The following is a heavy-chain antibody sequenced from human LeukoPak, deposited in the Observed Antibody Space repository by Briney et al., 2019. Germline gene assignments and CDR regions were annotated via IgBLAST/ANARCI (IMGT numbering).Heavy chain of an antibody. J-gene: IGHJ6*03. V-gene: IGHV3-30*02. Sequence: GGSLRLSCAASGFTFSSYGMHWVRQAPGKGLEWVAFIRYDGSNKYYADSVKGRFIISRDNSKNTLYLQMNSLRAEDTAVYYCARPGARGYSYGYSYYYYMDVWGKGTTVTVSS. D-gene: IGHD5-18*01. CDR3: ARPGARGYSYGYSYYYYMDV. CDR1: GFTFSSYG. CDR2: IRYDGSNK.